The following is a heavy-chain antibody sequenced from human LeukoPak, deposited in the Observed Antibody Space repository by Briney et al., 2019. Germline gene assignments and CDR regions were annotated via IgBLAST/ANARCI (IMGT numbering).Heavy chain of an antibody. CDR1: GGSISSYY. J-gene: IGHJ2*01. V-gene: IGHV4-59*01. Sequence: PSETLSLTCTVSGGSISSYYWSWIRQPPGKGLEWIGYIYYSGSTNYNPSLKSRVTISVDTSKNQFSLKLSSVTAADTAVYYCARDYGDYFYFDLWGRGTLVTVSS. D-gene: IGHD4-17*01. CDR2: IYYSGST. CDR3: ARDYGDYFYFDL.